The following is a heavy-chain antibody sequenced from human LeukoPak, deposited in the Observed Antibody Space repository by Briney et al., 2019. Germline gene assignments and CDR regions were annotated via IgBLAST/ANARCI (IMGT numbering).Heavy chain of an antibody. CDR3: AREDYYDSSGYPI. CDR1: GGSISSYC. D-gene: IGHD3-22*01. J-gene: IGHJ4*02. V-gene: IGHV4-59*01. CDR2: IYYSGST. Sequence: SETLPLTCTVSGGSISSYCWSWIRQPPGKGLEWIGYIYYSGSTNYNPSLKSRVTISVDTSKNQFSLKLSSVTAADTAVYYCAREDYYDSSGYPIWGQGTLVTVSS.